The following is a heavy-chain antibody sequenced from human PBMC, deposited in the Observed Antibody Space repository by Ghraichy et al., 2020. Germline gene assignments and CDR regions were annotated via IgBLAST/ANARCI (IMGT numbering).Heavy chain of an antibody. CDR3: ARGINWFDP. Sequence: ASVKVSCKASGYTFISYGISWVRQAPGQGLEWMGWITTYSGNTHYAQNLQGRVTMTTDTSTNTAYMELRILRSDDTAVYYCARGINWFDPWGQGTLVTVSS. CDR1: GYTFISYG. V-gene: IGHV1-18*04. J-gene: IGHJ5*02. CDR2: ITTYSGNT.